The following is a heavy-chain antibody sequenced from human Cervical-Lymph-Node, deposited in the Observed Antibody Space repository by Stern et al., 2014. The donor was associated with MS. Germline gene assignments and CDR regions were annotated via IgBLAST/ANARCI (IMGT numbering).Heavy chain of an antibody. D-gene: IGHD1-26*01. V-gene: IGHV1-8*01. CDR1: YPFTSYD. J-gene: IGHJ3*01. Sequence: QVQLVQSGAEVKKPGASIKVSCKYPFTSYDLNWVRQATGQGLEWVGWMNPNSGLTGYAQNFQGRVTMTRNTSISTAYMDLSSLRSEDTAVYYCASLRRGPGIDFWGQGTKVTVSS. CDR3: ASLRRGPGIDF. CDR2: MNPNSGLT.